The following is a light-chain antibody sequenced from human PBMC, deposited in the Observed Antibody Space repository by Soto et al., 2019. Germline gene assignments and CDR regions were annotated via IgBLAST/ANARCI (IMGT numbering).Light chain of an antibody. V-gene: IGKV1-12*01. CDR1: QDISSW. Sequence: DIQMTQSPSSVSASVGDRVTITCRASQDISSWLAWYQQKPGKAPKLLIYAASSLQSGVPSRFSGSGSGTDFTLTIGSLQPEDFATYYCQQATSLWTFGQGTKV. CDR3: QQATSLWT. CDR2: AAS. J-gene: IGKJ1*01.